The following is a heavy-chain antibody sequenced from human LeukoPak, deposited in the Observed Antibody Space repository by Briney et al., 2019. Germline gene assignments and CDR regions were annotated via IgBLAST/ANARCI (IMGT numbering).Heavy chain of an antibody. J-gene: IGHJ6*03. V-gene: IGHV3-30*02. CDR1: GFTFSSYG. D-gene: IGHD2-2*01. Sequence: GGSLRLSCAASGFTFSSYGMHWVRQAPGKGLEWVAFIRYDGSNKYYADSVKGRFTISRDNSKNTLYLQMNSLRAEDTAVYYCARIGVVPAAVYMDVWGKGTTVTVSS. CDR2: IRYDGSNK. CDR3: ARIGVVPAAVYMDV.